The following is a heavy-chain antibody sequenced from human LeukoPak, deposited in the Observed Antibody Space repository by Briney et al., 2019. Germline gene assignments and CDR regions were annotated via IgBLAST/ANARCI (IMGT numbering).Heavy chain of an antibody. V-gene: IGHV4-59*01. Sequence: SETLSLTCTVSGGSISSYYWSWIRQPPGKGLGWIGYIYYSGSTNYNPSLKSRVTISVDTSKNQFSLKLSSVTAADTAVYYCARLVSTTAYYFDYWGQGTLVTVSS. CDR2: IYYSGST. J-gene: IGHJ4*02. CDR3: ARLVSTTAYYFDY. CDR1: GGSISSYY. D-gene: IGHD4-17*01.